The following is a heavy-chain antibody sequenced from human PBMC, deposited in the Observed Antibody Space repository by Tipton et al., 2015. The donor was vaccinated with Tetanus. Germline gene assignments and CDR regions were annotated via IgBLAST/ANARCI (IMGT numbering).Heavy chain of an antibody. D-gene: IGHD4-17*01. Sequence: LSLTCTVSGDSINNYYWSWIRQPPGKGLEWIGYIHYTGSTDYNPSLRSRVTISIDTSENQFSLPLSSVTAADTAVYYCARDVPYGDYFDYWGQGSLVTVSS. V-gene: IGHV4-59*01. CDR1: GDSINNYY. CDR3: ARDVPYGDYFDY. CDR2: IHYTGST. J-gene: IGHJ4*02.